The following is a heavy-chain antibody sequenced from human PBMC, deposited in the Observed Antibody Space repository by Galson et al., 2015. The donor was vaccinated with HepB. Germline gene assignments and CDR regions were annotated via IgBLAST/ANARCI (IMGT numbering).Heavy chain of an antibody. CDR1: GYTFTGYY. CDR2: INPNSGGT. Sequence: SVKVSCKASGYTFTGYYMHWVRQAPGQGLEWMGRINPNSGGTNYAQKFQGRVTMTRDTSISTAYMELSRLRSDDTAVYYCARRHGDYEGADYWGQGTLVTVSS. V-gene: IGHV1-2*06. CDR3: ARRHGDYEGADY. J-gene: IGHJ4*02. D-gene: IGHD4-17*01.